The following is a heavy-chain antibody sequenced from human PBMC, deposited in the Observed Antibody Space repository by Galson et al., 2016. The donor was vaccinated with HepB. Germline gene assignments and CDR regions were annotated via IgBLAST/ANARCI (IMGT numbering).Heavy chain of an antibody. CDR2: GSGTGGIK. J-gene: IGHJ5*02. V-gene: IGHV3-23*01. CDR3: AIGPWGYCGGGDGPFPSYNWFDP. CDR1: GFTFSSYA. Sequence: SLRLSCAASGFTFSSYAMIWVRQAPGKGLEWVSAGSGTGGIKYYADSVKGRFTISRENSKNTLFLQMDSLRVEDTAIYYCAIGPWGYCGGGDGPFPSYNWFDPWGQGTLVTVSS. D-gene: IGHD2-21*01.